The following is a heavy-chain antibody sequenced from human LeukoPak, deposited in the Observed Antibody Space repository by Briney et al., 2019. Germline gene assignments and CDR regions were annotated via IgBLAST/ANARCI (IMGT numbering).Heavy chain of an antibody. D-gene: IGHD3-10*02. CDR1: SGSTSNYY. J-gene: IGHJ4*02. V-gene: IGHV4-34*01. Sequence: SETLSLTCTVSSGSTSNYYWSWIRQPPGKGLEWIGEINHSGSTNYNPSLKSRVTISVDTSKNQFSLKLSSVTAADTAVYYCARDVRRIFDYWGQGTLVTVSS. CDR3: ARDVRRIFDY. CDR2: INHSGST.